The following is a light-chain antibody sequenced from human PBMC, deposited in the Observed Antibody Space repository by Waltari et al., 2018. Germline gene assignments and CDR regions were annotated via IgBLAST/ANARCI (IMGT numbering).Light chain of an antibody. J-gene: IGKJ1*01. CDR3: QQYSNWPPGT. CDR1: QSVSWS. V-gene: IGKV3-15*01. Sequence: VMTQSPATLSVSPGERATLSCRASQSVSWSLAWYQQKVGQPPRLLVYGASTRATGVPARFSGSGSETDFTLTINTLQSEDFGLYYCQQYSNWPPGTFGQGTKVEI. CDR2: GAS.